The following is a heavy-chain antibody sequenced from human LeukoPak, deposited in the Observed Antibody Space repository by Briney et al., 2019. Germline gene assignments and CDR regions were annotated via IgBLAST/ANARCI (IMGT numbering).Heavy chain of an antibody. D-gene: IGHD6-13*01. CDR2: ISAYNGNT. J-gene: IGHJ6*02. CDR1: GYTFTSYG. V-gene: IGHV1-18*01. Sequence: ASVKVSCKASGYTFTSYGISWVRQAPGQGLEWMGWISAYNGNTNYAQKLQGRVTMTTDTSTSTAYMELRSLRSDDTAVYYCAREMEQLFGDYYYGMDVWGQGTTVTVAS. CDR3: AREMEQLFGDYYYGMDV.